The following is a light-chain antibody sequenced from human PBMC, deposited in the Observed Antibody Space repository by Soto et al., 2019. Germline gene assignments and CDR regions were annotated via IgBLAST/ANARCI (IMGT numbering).Light chain of an antibody. Sequence: DLQRTQSPSSLSAAVGDRVTITCRASQSIARFLNWYQQKSGEVPKLLIFGASYLRSGVPSRFSGSGSGTHFALTITSLQPEDFATYFCQQSHIAPYTFGQGTNL. V-gene: IGKV1-39*01. CDR1: QSIARF. J-gene: IGKJ2*01. CDR3: QQSHIAPYT. CDR2: GAS.